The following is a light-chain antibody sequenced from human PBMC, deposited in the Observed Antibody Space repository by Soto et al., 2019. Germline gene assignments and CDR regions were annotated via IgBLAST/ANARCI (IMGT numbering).Light chain of an antibody. CDR1: QSVSSN. CDR2: GAS. Sequence: EIVVTQSPATLSVSPGERATLSCRASQSVSSNLAWYQQKPGQAPRLLIYGASTRATGFPTRFSGSGSGPGFTLTFITLQSEDCTVYYSQQYNFWLGTSGPGTKVDV. CDR3: QQYNFWLGT. J-gene: IGKJ3*01. V-gene: IGKV3-15*01.